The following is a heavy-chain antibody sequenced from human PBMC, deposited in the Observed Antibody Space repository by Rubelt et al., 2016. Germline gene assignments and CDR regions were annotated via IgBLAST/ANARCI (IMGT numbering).Heavy chain of an antibody. J-gene: IGHJ4*02. CDR3: ARESSSGWYIDY. CDR2: INPNSGGT. Sequence: QVQLVQSGAEVKKPGASVKVSCKASGYTFTGYYMHWVRQAPGQGLEWVGRINPNSGGTNYARKFKGRGTMTRVPSITPAYMVLSRLRSDDTAVFYCARESSSGWYIDYWGQGTLVTVSS. D-gene: IGHD6-19*01. V-gene: IGHV1-2*06. CDR1: GYTFTGYY.